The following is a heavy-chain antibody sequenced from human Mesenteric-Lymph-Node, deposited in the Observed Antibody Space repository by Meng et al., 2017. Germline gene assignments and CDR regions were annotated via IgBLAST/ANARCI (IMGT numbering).Heavy chain of an antibody. D-gene: IGHD3-10*01. CDR2: ISSDGRTK. J-gene: IGHJ4*02. V-gene: IGHV3-30*05. Sequence: GESLKISCAASRFSVSSYGISWVRQAPGKGLEWVAFISSDGRTKYYADSVKGRFTISRDDSKNTLYLQMNSLRAEDMSVYYCAKDRSGKYVFDYWGQGTLVTVSS. CDR3: AKDRSGKYVFDY. CDR1: RFSVSSYG.